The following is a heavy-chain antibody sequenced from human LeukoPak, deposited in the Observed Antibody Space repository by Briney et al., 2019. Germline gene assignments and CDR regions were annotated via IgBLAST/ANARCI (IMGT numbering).Heavy chain of an antibody. J-gene: IGHJ5*02. CDR1: GYTFISYG. CDR3: ARSGTGRYSSGWYAQ. D-gene: IGHD6-19*01. Sequence: ASVKVSCKASGYTFISYGISWVRQAPGQGLEWMGWISAYNGNTNYAQKLQGRVTMTTDTSTSTAYMELRSLRSDDTAVYYCARSGTGRYSSGWYAQWGQGTLVTVSS. CDR2: ISAYNGNT. V-gene: IGHV1-18*01.